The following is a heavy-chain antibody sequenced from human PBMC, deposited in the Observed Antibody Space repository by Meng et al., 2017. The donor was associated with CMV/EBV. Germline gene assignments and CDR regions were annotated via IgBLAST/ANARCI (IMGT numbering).Heavy chain of an antibody. CDR2: IYSDGGT. J-gene: IGHJ4*02. Sequence: LVESGGGLVQPGGSLRLSCTASSFTVSSHYMSWVRQAPGKGLECVSLIYSDGGTYYADSVKGRFTISRDNSKNTVYLQMNSLRAEDTAVYYCARDHSGPLSHWGQGTLVTVSS. CDR1: SFTVSSHY. V-gene: IGHV3-66*01. CDR3: ARDHSGPLSH. D-gene: IGHD1-1*01.